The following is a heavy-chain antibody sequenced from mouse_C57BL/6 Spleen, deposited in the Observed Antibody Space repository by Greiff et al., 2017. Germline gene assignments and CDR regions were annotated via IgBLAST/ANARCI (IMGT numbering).Heavy chain of an antibody. V-gene: IGHV1-61*01. CDR3: ARSVIYYGNPWFAY. J-gene: IGHJ3*01. CDR2: IYPSDSET. Sequence: QVQLQQPGAELVRPGSSVKLSCKASGYTFTSYWMDWVKQRPGQGLEWIGNIYPSDSETHYNQKFKDKATLTVDKSSSTAYMQLSSLTSEDSAVYYCARSVIYYGNPWFAYWGQGTLVTVSA. D-gene: IGHD2-1*01. CDR1: GYTFTSYW.